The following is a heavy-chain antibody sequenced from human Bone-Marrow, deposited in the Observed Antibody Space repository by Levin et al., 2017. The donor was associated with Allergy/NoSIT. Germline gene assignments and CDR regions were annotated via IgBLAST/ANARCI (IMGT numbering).Heavy chain of an antibody. V-gene: IGHV3-23*01. CDR2: ISGSGGST. CDR1: GFTFSSYA. Sequence: GESLKISCAASGFTFSSYAMSWVRQAPGKGLEWVSAISGSGGSTYYADSVKGRFTISRDNSKNTLYLQMNSLRAEDTAVYYCAKFGGYYGGGLGYWGQGTLVTVSS. J-gene: IGHJ4*02. CDR3: AKFGGYYGGGLGY. D-gene: IGHD1-26*01.